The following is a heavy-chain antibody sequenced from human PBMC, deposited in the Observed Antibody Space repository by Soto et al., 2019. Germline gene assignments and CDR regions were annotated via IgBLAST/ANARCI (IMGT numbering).Heavy chain of an antibody. CDR3: AYIARVGSGKGMDV. V-gene: IGHV1-2*02. CDR1: GYTFTGYY. Sequence: ASVKVSCKASGYTFTGYYMHWVRQAPGQGLKWMGWINPNSGGTNYAQKFQGRVTMTRDTSISTAYMELSRLRSDDTAVYYCAYIARVGSGKGMDVWGQGITVTVSS. D-gene: IGHD1-26*01. CDR2: INPNSGGT. J-gene: IGHJ6*02.